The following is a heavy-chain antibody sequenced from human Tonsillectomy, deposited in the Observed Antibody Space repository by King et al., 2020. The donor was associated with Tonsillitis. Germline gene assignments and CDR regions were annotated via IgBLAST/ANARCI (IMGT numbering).Heavy chain of an antibody. V-gene: IGHV2-5*01. CDR2: IYWNDDK. CDR1: GFSLSTSGVG. Sequence: TLKESGPTLVKPTQTLTLTCTFSGFSLSTSGVGVGYIRQPPGKALEWLALIYWNDDKRYSPSLKSRLTITKDTSKNQVVLTMTNMDPVDTATYYSAHRPNIEAAGTPYAEYFHHWGQGTLVTVSS. J-gene: IGHJ1*01. D-gene: IGHD6-13*01. CDR3: AHRPNIEAAGTPYAEYFHH.